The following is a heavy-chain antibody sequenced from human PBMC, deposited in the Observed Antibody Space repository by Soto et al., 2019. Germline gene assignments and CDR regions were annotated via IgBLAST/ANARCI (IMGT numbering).Heavy chain of an antibody. CDR3: ARRYYYDGDFHQ. CDR1: GGSFSGFY. J-gene: IGHJ1*01. CDR2: VNHTGSA. D-gene: IGHD3-22*01. V-gene: IGHV4-34*02. Sequence: QVQLQQWGAGLLKPSETLSLTCGVYGGSFSGFYWNRIRQTPGKGLEWIGEVNHTGSANYNPSLKSRVTISADTPKNQSSLNLTSVTAADTAVYYCARRYYYDGDFHQWGQGSLVTVSS.